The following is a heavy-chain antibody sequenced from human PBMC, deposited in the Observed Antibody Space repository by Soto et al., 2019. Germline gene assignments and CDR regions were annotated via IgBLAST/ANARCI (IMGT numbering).Heavy chain of an antibody. J-gene: IGHJ5*02. V-gene: IGHV2-5*01. CDR2: IYWNDDK. D-gene: IGHD6-19*01. CDR1: GFSLRTSGVG. Sequence: QITLKESGPTLVKPTQTLTLTCIFSGFSLRTSGVGVGWICQPPGKALEWLGFIYWNDDKRYSTSLKSRLTITKDTSKNQVVLTMTNLDSVDTATYYCAKSGSSGWYGGFDPWGQGTLVTVSS. CDR3: AKSGSSGWYGGFDP.